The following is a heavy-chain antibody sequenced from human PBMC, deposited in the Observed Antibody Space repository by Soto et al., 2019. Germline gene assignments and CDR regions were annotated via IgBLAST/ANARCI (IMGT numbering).Heavy chain of an antibody. Sequence: QVQLQQWGAGLLKPSETLSLTCAVYGGSFSGYYWSWIRQPPGKGLEWIGEINHSGSTNYNPSLKSRVTISVDPSKNQFSLKLSSVTAADTAVYYCASGYYYADWGQGTLVTVSS. CDR3: ASGYYYAD. CDR2: INHSGST. J-gene: IGHJ4*02. V-gene: IGHV4-34*01. CDR1: GGSFSGYY.